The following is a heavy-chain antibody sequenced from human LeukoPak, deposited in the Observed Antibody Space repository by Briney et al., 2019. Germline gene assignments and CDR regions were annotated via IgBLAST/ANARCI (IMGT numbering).Heavy chain of an antibody. D-gene: IGHD3-16*02. CDR1: GFTFSTYA. CDR2: ISGSGANT. V-gene: IGHV3-23*01. J-gene: IGHJ4*02. CDR3: AKEGAGYTNPYYFDY. Sequence: GGSLRLSCAASGFTFSTYAMSWVRQAPGKGLEWVSTISGSGANTYYADSARGRFTISRDNSKNTLYLHMNSLRAEDTVVYYCAKEGAGYTNPYYFDYWGQGTLVTVSS.